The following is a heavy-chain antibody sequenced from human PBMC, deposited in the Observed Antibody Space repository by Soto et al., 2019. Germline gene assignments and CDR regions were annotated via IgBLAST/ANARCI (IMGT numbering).Heavy chain of an antibody. Sequence: SCSRFWIACVRKKPGKGLECMGLIYPGDSDTRYSPSFQGQVTISADKSITAAYLQWSSLKASDTAIYYCARDPFTGDSSGPHYWGQGPLVTVPS. D-gene: IGHD3-22*01. CDR3: ARDPFTGDSSGPHY. V-gene: IGHV5-51*01. CDR1: SCSRFW. CDR2: IYPGDSDT. J-gene: IGHJ4*02.